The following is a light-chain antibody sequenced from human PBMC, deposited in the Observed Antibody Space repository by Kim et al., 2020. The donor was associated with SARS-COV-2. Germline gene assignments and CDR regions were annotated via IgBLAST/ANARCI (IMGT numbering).Light chain of an antibody. CDR2: DAS. Sequence: GDRVTITCRASQGISTWLAWYQQKPGKAPKVLIFDASNLKSGVPSRFSGSGSGTEFTLTISSLQPDDFATYYCQQNCSYSPTFGGGTKVDIK. J-gene: IGKJ4*01. CDR3: QQNCSYSPT. CDR1: QGISTW. V-gene: IGKV1-5*01.